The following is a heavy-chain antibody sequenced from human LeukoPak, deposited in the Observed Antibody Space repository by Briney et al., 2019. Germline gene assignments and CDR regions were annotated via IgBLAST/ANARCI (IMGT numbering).Heavy chain of an antibody. Sequence: PGRSLRLSCAASGFTFSSYGMHWVRQAPGKGLEWVAVISYGGSNKYYADSVKGRFTISRDNSKNTLYLQMNSLRAEDTAVYYCAKDGDIVVVPAAIFVDYWGQGTLVTVSS. J-gene: IGHJ4*02. CDR2: ISYGGSNK. V-gene: IGHV3-30*18. CDR3: AKDGDIVVVPAAIFVDY. CDR1: GFTFSSYG. D-gene: IGHD2-2*01.